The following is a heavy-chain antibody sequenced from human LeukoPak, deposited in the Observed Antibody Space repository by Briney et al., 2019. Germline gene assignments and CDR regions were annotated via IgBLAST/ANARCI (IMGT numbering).Heavy chain of an antibody. Sequence: ASVKVSCKASGGTFSSYAIGWVRQAPGQGLEWMGRIIPIFGTANYAQKFQGRVTITTDESTSTAYMELSSLRSEDTAVYYCARDREMATMWGFSAFDIWGQGTMVTVSS. CDR1: GGTFSSYA. D-gene: IGHD5-24*01. J-gene: IGHJ3*02. CDR2: IIPIFGTA. V-gene: IGHV1-69*05. CDR3: ARDREMATMWGFSAFDI.